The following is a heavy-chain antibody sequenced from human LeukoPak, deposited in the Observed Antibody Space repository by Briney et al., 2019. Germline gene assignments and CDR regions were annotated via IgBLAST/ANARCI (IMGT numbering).Heavy chain of an antibody. CDR2: ISFDGSQK. J-gene: IGHJ5*02. V-gene: IGHV3-30*02. D-gene: IGHD3-10*01. Sequence: PGGPLRLSCEVSGFDFSTYSMNWVRQAPGKGLEWVALISFDGSQKYYADSVKGRFTISRDNSKSTVYLQMNSLRVEDAAVYYCSKDLTSDFGGDLDPWGQGTLVTVSS. CDR1: GFDFSTYS. CDR3: SKDLTSDFGGDLDP.